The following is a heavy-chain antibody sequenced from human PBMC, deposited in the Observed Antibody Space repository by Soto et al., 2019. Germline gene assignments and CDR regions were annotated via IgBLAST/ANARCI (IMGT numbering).Heavy chain of an antibody. D-gene: IGHD3-22*01. Sequence: GGSLRLSCAASGFTFSSYSMNWVRQAPGKGLEWVSYIRSSSSTIYYAASVKGRFTISRDNAMNSLYLQMNSLRAEDTAVYYCTRRDREASGGHYSEYWGQGTLVTVSX. CDR2: IRSSSSTI. J-gene: IGHJ4*02. CDR1: GFTFSSYS. V-gene: IGHV3-48*04. CDR3: TRRDREASGGHYSEY.